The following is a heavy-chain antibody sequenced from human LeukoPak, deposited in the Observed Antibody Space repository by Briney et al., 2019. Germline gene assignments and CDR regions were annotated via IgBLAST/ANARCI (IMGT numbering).Heavy chain of an antibody. CDR1: GGSFSGYY. V-gene: IGHV4-34*01. CDR2: INHSGST. D-gene: IGHD4-17*01. Sequence: PSETLSLTCAVYGGSFSGYYWSWIRQPPGKGLEWIGEINHSGSTNYNPSLKSRVTISVDTSKNQFSLKLSSVTAADTAVYYCARGNDRPYGDYGGGYFDYWGQGTLVTVSS. J-gene: IGHJ4*02. CDR3: ARGNDRPYGDYGGGYFDY.